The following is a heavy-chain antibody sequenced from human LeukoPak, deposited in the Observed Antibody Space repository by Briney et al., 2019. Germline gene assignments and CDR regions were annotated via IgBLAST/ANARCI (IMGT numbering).Heavy chain of an antibody. V-gene: IGHV4-34*01. CDR3: ARGLAASSSWSFDY. CDR2: INHSGST. J-gene: IGHJ4*02. D-gene: IGHD6-13*01. CDR1: GGSFSGYY. Sequence: SETLSLTCAVYGGSFSGYYWSWIRQPPGKGLEWIGEINHSGSTNYNPSLKSRVTISVDTSKNQFSLKLSSVTAADTAVYYCARGLAASSSWSFDYWGQGTLVTVSS.